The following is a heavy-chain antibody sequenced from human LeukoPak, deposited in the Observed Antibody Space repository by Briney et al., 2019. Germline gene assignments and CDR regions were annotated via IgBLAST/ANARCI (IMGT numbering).Heavy chain of an antibody. J-gene: IGHJ4*02. D-gene: IGHD2-2*01. V-gene: IGHV4-39*01. CDR3: ATQVVPAATPYFDY. Sequence: SENLSLTCTVSGGSISSSSYYWGWIRQPPGKGLEWIGSIYYSGSTYYNPSLKSRVTISVDTSKNQFSLKLSSVTAADTAVYYCATQVVPAATPYFDYWGQGTLVTVSS. CDR2: IYYSGST. CDR1: GGSISSSSYY.